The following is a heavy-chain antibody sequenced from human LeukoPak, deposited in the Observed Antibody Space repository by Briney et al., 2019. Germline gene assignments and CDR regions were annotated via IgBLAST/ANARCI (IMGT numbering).Heavy chain of an antibody. Sequence: GGSLRLSCAASGFTLSGYWIHWVRQAPGKGLVWVARVNPDGTFTNYADSVKGRFTISRDNSKNTLFLQMNSLRPEDTAVYYCAKASPQYYGSGASKFFFESWGQGTLVPVSS. D-gene: IGHD3-10*01. CDR2: VNPDGTFT. CDR3: AKASPQYYGSGASKFFFES. CDR1: GFTLSGYW. J-gene: IGHJ4*02. V-gene: IGHV3-74*01.